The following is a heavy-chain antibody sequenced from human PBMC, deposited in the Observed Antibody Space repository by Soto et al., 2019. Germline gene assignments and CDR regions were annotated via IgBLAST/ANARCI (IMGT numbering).Heavy chain of an antibody. V-gene: IGHV3-30-3*01. CDR3: ARDPQWLRRCDY. CDR1: GFTFNSYT. D-gene: IGHD5-12*01. Sequence: QVQLVESGGGVVQPGGSRRLSCGASGFTFNSYTMHWVRQAPGKGLEWVAVISYDGSNKYYADSVKGRFTISRDNSKNTLYVQMNSLRVEDTAVYYCARDPQWLRRCDYWGQGTMVTVSS. CDR2: ISYDGSNK. J-gene: IGHJ4*02.